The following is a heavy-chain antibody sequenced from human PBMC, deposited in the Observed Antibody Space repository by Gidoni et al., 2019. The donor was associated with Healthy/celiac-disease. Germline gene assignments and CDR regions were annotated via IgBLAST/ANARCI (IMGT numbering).Heavy chain of an antibody. Sequence: EVQLLESGGGLVQPGGSLRLSCAASGLTFSSYAMSWVRQAPGKGLEWVSAISGSGGSTYYADSVKGRFTISRDNSKNTLYLQMNSLRAEDTAVYYCAKPQYYDFWSGQNYYGMDVWGQGTTVTVSS. CDR3: AKPQYYDFWSGQNYYGMDV. CDR2: ISGSGGST. D-gene: IGHD3-3*01. CDR1: GLTFSSYA. J-gene: IGHJ6*02. V-gene: IGHV3-23*01.